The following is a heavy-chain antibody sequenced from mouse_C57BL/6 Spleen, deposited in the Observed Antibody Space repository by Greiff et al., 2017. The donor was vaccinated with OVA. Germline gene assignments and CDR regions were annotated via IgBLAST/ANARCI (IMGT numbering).Heavy chain of an antibody. J-gene: IGHJ4*01. D-gene: IGHD1-1*01. CDR1: GYTFTSYG. Sequence: QVHVKQSGAELARPGASVKLSCKASGYTFTSYGISWVKQRTGQGLEWIGEIYPRSGNTYYNEKFKGKATLTADKSSSTAYMELRSLTSEDSAVYFCARSDEYYGSSPNYAMDYWGQGTSVTVSS. V-gene: IGHV1-81*01. CDR2: IYPRSGNT. CDR3: ARSDEYYGSSPNYAMDY.